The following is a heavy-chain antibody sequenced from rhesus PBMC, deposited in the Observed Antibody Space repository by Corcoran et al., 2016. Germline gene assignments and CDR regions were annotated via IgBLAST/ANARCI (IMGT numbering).Heavy chain of an antibody. J-gene: IGHJ4*01. V-gene: IGHV4-127*01. CDR1: GGSISSGYG. CDR2: IGGSSGST. Sequence: QVQLKESGPGLVKPSETLSLTCAASGGSISSGYGRCWIRQPPGKGLEWIGYIGGSSGSTNYHPSLKSRVTISKDTSKNQFSLKLSSVTAADTAVYYCARGVAAADYWGQGVLVTVSS. D-gene: IGHD6-31*01. CDR3: ARGVAAADY.